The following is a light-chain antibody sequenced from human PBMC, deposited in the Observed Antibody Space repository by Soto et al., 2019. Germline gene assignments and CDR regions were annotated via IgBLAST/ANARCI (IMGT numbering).Light chain of an antibody. CDR2: GAS. CDR1: QSVSSSY. Sequence: EIVLPQSPGTLSLSPGERATLSCRASQSVSSSYLAWYQQKPGQAPRLLIFGASIRVTGIPDRFIGSGSGTDFTLTISRLEPEDFAVYYCQHYVTSLTTFGQGTKVDI. J-gene: IGKJ1*01. CDR3: QHYVTSLTT. V-gene: IGKV3-20*01.